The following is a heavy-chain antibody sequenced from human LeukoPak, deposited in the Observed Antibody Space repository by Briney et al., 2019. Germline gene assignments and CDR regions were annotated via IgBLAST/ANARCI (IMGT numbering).Heavy chain of an antibody. D-gene: IGHD3-22*01. V-gene: IGHV3-48*02. CDR3: ARARSGYYMDY. CDR1: GFTFSTYS. Sequence: GGSLRLSCAASGFTFSTYSMNWVRQAPGKGLEWVSYISSGSSIIYYADSVKGRFTISRDNAKNSLYLQMNSLRDDDTAVYYCARARSGYYMDYWGQGTPVTVSS. J-gene: IGHJ4*02. CDR2: ISSGSSII.